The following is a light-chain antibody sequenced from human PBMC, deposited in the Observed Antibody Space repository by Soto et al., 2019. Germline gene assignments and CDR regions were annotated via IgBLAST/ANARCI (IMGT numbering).Light chain of an antibody. J-gene: IGKJ1*01. CDR2: AAS. CDR3: QKYNSAPQT. Sequence: QMTQSPSALSASVGDRVTITLRSSQCISNYLAWYQQKPGKVPKLLIYAASTLQSGVPSRFSGSGSATDFTLTISSLQHEDVATYYCQKYNSAPQTFGQGTNVDIK. V-gene: IGKV1-27*01. CDR1: QCISNY.